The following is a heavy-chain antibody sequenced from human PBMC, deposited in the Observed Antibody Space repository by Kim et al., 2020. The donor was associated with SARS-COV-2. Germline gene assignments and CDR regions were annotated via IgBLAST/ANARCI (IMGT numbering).Heavy chain of an antibody. CDR1: GFTVSSNY. CDR3: ARVEPIIYYYMDV. D-gene: IGHD1-1*01. CDR2: IYSGGST. V-gene: IGHV3-53*01. J-gene: IGHJ6*03. Sequence: GGSLRLSCAASGFTVSSNYMSWVRQAPGKGLEWVSVIYSGGSTYYADSVKGRFTISRDNSKNTLYLQMNSLRAEDTAVYYCARVEPIIYYYMDVWGKGTTVTVSS.